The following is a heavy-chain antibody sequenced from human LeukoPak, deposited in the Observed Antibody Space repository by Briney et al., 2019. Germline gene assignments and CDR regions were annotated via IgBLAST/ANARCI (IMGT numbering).Heavy chain of an antibody. CDR2: IKQDGSEK. J-gene: IGHJ4*02. CDR3: ARLDGIHGGDLDY. CDR1: GFTLSSYW. D-gene: IGHD3-9*01. Sequence: GGSLRLSCAASGFTLSSYWVTWVRQAPGKGLEWVAQIKQDGSEKSYVDSVKGRFTVSRDNAKNSVYLQMNSLRAEDTAVYYCARLDGIHGGDLDYWGQGTLVTVSS. V-gene: IGHV3-7*03.